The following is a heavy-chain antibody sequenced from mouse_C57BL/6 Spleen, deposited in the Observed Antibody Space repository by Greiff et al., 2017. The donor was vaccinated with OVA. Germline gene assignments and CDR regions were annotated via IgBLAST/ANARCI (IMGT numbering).Heavy chain of an antibody. CDR1: GFTFSSYA. J-gene: IGHJ2*01. D-gene: IGHD2-5*01. Sequence: EVQLVASGGGLVKPGGSLKLSCEASGFTFSSYAMSWVRQTPEKRLEWVATISDGGSFTYYPDNVKGRFTLSRDNAKNNLYLQMSHLKSEDTAMYYCARDRDDYSNYDLYFDYWGKGTTRTVSS. CDR3: ARDRDDYSNYDLYFDY. CDR2: ISDGGSFT. V-gene: IGHV5-4*01.